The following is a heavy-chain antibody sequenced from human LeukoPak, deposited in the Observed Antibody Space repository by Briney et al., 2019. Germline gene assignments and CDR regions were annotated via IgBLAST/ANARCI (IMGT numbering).Heavy chain of an antibody. CDR1: GFTFSSYA. CDR2: ISYDGSNK. J-gene: IGHJ4*02. D-gene: IGHD6-13*01. CDR3: ARGGAYSSCWYFDD. Sequence: GRSLRLSCAASGFTFSSYAMHWVRQAPGKGLEWVAVISYDGSNKYYADSVKGRFTISRDNSKNTLYLQMNSLRAEDTAVYYCARGGAYSSCWYFDDWGQGTLVTVSS. V-gene: IGHV3-30-3*01.